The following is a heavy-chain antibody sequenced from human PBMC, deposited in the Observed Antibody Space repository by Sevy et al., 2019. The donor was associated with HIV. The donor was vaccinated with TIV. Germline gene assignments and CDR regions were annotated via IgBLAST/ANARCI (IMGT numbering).Heavy chain of an antibody. CDR3: AGDRRDCYKDGMDV. CDR1: GFTFSDYY. D-gene: IGHD2-21*01. Sequence: GGSLRLSCAASGFTFSDYYMSWIRQAPGKGLEWVSYISSSGSTIYYADSVKGRFTISRDNAKNSLYLQMNSLRAEDTAGYFWAGDRRDCYKDGMDVLGQGTTVTVSS. J-gene: IGHJ6*02. CDR2: ISSSGSTI. V-gene: IGHV3-11*01.